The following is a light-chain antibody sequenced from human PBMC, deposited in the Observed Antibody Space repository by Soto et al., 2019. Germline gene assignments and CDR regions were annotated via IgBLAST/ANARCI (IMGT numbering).Light chain of an antibody. CDR1: QSVDSTF. CDR2: GAY. Sequence: EVVLTQSPGSLSLSPGQIATLSCRASQSVDSTFFAWYQKKPGQAPRLLIYGAYKRATGIPDRFSGSGSGTEFTLIISRLEPEDVAVDYCQQYMSSVTFGQGTKVEIK. V-gene: IGKV3-20*01. J-gene: IGKJ1*01. CDR3: QQYMSSVT.